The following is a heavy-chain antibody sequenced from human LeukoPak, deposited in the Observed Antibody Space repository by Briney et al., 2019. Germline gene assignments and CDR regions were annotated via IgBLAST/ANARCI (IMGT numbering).Heavy chain of an antibody. CDR1: GYSFTSYW. CDR3: ARRSCISCPHRQFDP. V-gene: IGHV5-51*01. CDR2: IYPGDSDT. J-gene: IGHJ5*02. Sequence: GESLKISCKGSGYSFTSYWIGWVRQMPGKGLEWMGIIYPGDSDTRYSPSFQGQVTISADKSISTAYLQWSSLKASDTAMYYCARRSCISCPHRQFDPWGQGTPVTVSS. D-gene: IGHD2-2*01.